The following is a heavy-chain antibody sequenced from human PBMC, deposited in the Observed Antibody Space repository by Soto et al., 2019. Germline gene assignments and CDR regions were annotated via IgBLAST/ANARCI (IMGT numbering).Heavy chain of an antibody. Sequence: LRLSCAASGFTFSNAWMSWVRQAPGKGLEWVGRIKSKTDGGTTDYAAPVKGRFTISRDDSKNTLYLQMNSLKTEDTAVYYCTTAVHSITGTTGFDYWGQGTLVTVSS. J-gene: IGHJ4*02. CDR3: TTAVHSITGTTGFDY. CDR2: IKSKTDGGTT. D-gene: IGHD1-20*01. V-gene: IGHV3-15*01. CDR1: GFTFSNAW.